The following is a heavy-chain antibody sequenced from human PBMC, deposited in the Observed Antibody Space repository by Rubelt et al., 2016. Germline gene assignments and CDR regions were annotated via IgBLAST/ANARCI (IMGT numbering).Heavy chain of an antibody. D-gene: IGHD2-15*01. Sequence: HWVRQAPGKGLEWVAVISYDGSNKYYADSVKGRFTISRDNSKTTLYLQMNSLRAEDTAVYYCARDDGSGGSWINWFDPWGQGTLVTVSS. CDR2: ISYDGSNK. V-gene: IGHV3-30*04. J-gene: IGHJ5*02. CDR3: ARDDGSGGSWINWFDP.